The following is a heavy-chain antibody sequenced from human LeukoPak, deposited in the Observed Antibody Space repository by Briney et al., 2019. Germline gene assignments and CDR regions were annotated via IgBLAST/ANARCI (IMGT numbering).Heavy chain of an antibody. J-gene: IGHJ4*02. Sequence: SETLSLTCTVSGGSISNYYWSWIRQPAGKRLEWLGRIYSSGSTNYNPSLESRVTVSVDTSKNQFSLKLSSVTAADTAAYYCAREHMVRGVINRWGQGALVTVSS. CDR1: GGSISNYY. V-gene: IGHV4-4*07. CDR3: AREHMVRGVINR. D-gene: IGHD3-10*01. CDR2: IYSSGST.